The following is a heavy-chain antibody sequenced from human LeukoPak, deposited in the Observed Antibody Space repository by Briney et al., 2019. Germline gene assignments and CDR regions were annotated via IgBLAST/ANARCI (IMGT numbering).Heavy chain of an antibody. CDR1: GGSIRSSNYY. CDR2: IYYSGST. V-gene: IGHV4-39*01. CDR3: ARSGKYGSGSVDRKFDY. Sequence: SETLSLTYTVSGGSIRSSNYYLGWIRQPPGKGLEWIGSIYYSGSTYYNPSLKSRVTISVDTSKNQFSLKLSSVTAADTAVYHCARSGKYGSGSVDRKFDYWGQGTLVTVSS. D-gene: IGHD3-10*01. J-gene: IGHJ4*02.